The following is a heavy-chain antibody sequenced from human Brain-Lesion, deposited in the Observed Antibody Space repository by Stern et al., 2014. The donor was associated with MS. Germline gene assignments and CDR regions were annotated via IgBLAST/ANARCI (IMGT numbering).Heavy chain of an antibody. D-gene: IGHD3-10*01. V-gene: IGHV5-51*03. Sequence: VQLVQSGAEVKKPGESLKISCEASGYLFDDYWIGWVRQMSGRGLELVAIIFPRDSNTRYSPSVQGQVTISADKSISTASLPRTSNPKTRPPSQAQFPIPAESPTSPAYLQWSSLKASDPAMYYCARSPATPSGYDRFDYWGQGALVTVSS. CDR2: IFPRDSNT. CDR3: FPIPAESPTSPAYLQWSSLKASDPAMYYCARSPATPSGYDRFDY. CDR1: GYLFDDYW. J-gene: IGHJ4*02.